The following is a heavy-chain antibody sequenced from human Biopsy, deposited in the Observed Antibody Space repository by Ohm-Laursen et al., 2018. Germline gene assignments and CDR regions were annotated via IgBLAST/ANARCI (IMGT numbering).Heavy chain of an antibody. CDR3: ARGGGYNWNNGWFDP. CDR1: GGTFSSSA. J-gene: IGHJ5*02. CDR2: IVGIFRTA. V-gene: IGHV1-69*13. D-gene: IGHD1/OR15-1a*01. Sequence: SVKVSCKASGGTFSSSAITWVRRAPGQGLEWMGGIVGIFRTAHYAQKFQGRVTITADEFMSTAYMELSSLRSEDTAVYYCARGGGYNWNNGWFDPWGQGTLVTVSS.